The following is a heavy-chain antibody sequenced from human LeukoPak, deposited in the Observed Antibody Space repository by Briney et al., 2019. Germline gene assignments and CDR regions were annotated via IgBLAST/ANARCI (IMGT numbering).Heavy chain of an antibody. Sequence: GGSLRLSCAASGFTFSSYSMNWVRQAPGKGLEWVSSISPSSTYIYYADSMKGRFTISRDNAKNSPYLQMNSLRAEDTAVYYCARDSVWRGPPIAVAGTDFWGRGTLVTVSS. CDR3: ARDSVWRGPPIAVAGTDF. D-gene: IGHD6-19*01. CDR1: GFTFSSYS. V-gene: IGHV3-21*01. CDR2: ISPSSTYI. J-gene: IGHJ4*02.